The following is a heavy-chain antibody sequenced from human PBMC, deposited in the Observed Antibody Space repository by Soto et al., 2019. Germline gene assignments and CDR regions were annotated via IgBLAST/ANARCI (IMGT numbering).Heavy chain of an antibody. J-gene: IGHJ4*02. Sequence: QGQLVDSGGGLVKPGGSRRLSCAASGFTFSDYYRSWIRQAPGKGLEWVSYISSSSSYTNYADSVKGRFTISRDNAKNALYLQMNSLRAEDKAVYDWDSAYYDIPARGQGTLVTVSS. CDR2: ISSSSSYT. CDR1: GFTFSDYY. V-gene: IGHV3-11*06. D-gene: IGHD3-9*01. CDR3: DSAYYDIPA.